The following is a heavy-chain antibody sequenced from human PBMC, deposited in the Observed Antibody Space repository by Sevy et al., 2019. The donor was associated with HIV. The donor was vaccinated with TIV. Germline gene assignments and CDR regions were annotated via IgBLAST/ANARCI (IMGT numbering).Heavy chain of an antibody. V-gene: IGHV3-15*01. Sequence: GGSLRLSCVASGFTFNNVWMSWVRQAPGKGLEWIGRIKSIANGETIDYAAPVKGRFTISRDDSKNTVYLQMNSLNTEDTGVYYCTTHIFRSVTGSSYYYFSLDVWGQGTTVTVSS. J-gene: IGHJ6*02. CDR2: IKSIANGETI. CDR3: TTHIFRSVTGSSYYYFSLDV. D-gene: IGHD3-10*01. CDR1: GFTFNNVW.